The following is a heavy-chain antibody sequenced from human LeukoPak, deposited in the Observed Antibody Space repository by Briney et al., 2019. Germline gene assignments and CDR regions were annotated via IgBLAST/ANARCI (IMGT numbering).Heavy chain of an antibody. CDR3: ARTGQWLVPYYFDY. CDR1: GGSFSGYY. Sequence: SETLSLTCAVYGGSFSGYYWSWIRQPPGKGLEWIGEINHSGSTNYNPSLKSRVTISVDTSKNQFSLKLSSVTAADTAVYYCARTGQWLVPYYFDYWGQGTLVTVPS. CDR2: INHSGST. J-gene: IGHJ4*02. V-gene: IGHV4-34*01. D-gene: IGHD6-19*01.